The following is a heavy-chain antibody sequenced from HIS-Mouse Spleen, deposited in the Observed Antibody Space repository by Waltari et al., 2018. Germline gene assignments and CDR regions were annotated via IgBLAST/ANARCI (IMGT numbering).Heavy chain of an antibody. CDR2: ISYDGSNK. CDR1: GVTFSSYG. Sequence: QVQLVESGGGVVQPGRSLRLSCAASGVTFSSYGMHWVRQAPGKGLEWVAVISYDGSNKYYADSVKGRFTISRDNSKNTLYLQMNSLRAEDTAVYYCARGEYSSSSFDYWGQGPLFTVSS. V-gene: IGHV3-30*03. D-gene: IGHD6-6*01. J-gene: IGHJ4*02. CDR3: ARGEYSSSSFDY.